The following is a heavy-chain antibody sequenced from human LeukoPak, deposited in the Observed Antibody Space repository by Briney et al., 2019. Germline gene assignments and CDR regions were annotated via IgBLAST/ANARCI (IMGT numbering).Heavy chain of an antibody. CDR2: IKNDGSTT. J-gene: IGHJ5*01. V-gene: IGHV3-74*03. CDR1: GFTLSNYW. Sequence: GGFLRLSCAASGFTLSNYWMHWVRQAPGKGLVWVSRIKNDGSTTTYADFVKGRFTISRDNAKNTLYLQMNSLRVEDTAVYYCARSDWLDSWGQGTLVTVSS. CDR3: ARSDWLDS.